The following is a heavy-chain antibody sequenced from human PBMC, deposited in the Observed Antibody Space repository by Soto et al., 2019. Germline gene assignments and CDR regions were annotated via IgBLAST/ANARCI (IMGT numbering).Heavy chain of an antibody. CDR3: ATDKDSRGDNYHPLDY. J-gene: IGHJ4*02. D-gene: IGHD4-17*01. CDR2: ISGRGDAT. CDR1: GLSYSCYA. V-gene: IGHV3-23*01. Sequence: VRALSLPCAASGLSYSCYAMSSVRQSPGKWLEWVSSISGRGDATYYTNSVKGRFSISRDNSKNTLSLQMNSLRVEDTAFYYCATDKDSRGDNYHPLDYWGQGARVTVS.